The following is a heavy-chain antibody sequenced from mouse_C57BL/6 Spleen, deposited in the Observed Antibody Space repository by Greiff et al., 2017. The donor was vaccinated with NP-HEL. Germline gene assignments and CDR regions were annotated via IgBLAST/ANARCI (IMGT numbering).Heavy chain of an antibody. CDR1: GYTFTDYY. CDR3: AREGSFDY. CDR2: INPNNGGT. Sequence: EVQLQQSGPELVKPGASVKISCKASGYTFTDYYMNWVKQSHGKSLEWIGDINPNNGGTSYNQKFKGKATLTVDKSSSTAYIELRSLTSEDSAVYYCAREGSFDYWGQGTTLTVSS. J-gene: IGHJ2*01. V-gene: IGHV1-26*01.